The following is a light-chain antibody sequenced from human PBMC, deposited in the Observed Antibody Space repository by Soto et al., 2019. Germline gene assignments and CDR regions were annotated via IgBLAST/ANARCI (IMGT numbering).Light chain of an antibody. CDR3: QHGKSFKTN. J-gene: IGKJ4*01. CDR1: QDIRDW. CDR2: PAS. V-gene: IGKV1-12*01. Sequence: DIHSTQSPASVCACGGDKVIITCLASQDIRDWLAWYQQRPGEAPELLMYPASSLQTGVPSRFIGSGSGKDFTITISGMQPEDFATYYCQHGKSFKTNFGGGTK.